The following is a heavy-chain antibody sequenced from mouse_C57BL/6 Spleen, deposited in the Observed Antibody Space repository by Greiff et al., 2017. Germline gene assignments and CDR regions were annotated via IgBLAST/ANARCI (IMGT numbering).Heavy chain of an antibody. J-gene: IGHJ2*01. Sequence: VQLQQSGPELVKPGASVKMSCKASGYTFTDYYMHWVKQRPGQSLEWIGYINPDNGGTSYNQKFKGKATLTVNTSSSTAYMQLRSLTSEDSAVYCCGRLTTVVAGFDYWGQGTTVTVSS. CDR2: INPDNGGT. D-gene: IGHD1-1*01. CDR1: GYTFTDYY. V-gene: IGHV1-22*01. CDR3: GRLTTVVAGFDY.